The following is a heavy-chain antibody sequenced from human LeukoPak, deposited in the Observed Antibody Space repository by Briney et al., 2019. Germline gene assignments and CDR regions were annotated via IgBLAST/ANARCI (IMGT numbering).Heavy chain of an antibody. CDR2: INHSGST. J-gene: IGHJ5*02. CDR1: GGSFSGYY. D-gene: IGHD3-16*02. V-gene: IGHV4-34*01. CDR3: ASGSKYDYVWGSYRSNNWFDP. Sequence: SETLSLTCAVYGGSFSGYYWSWIRQPPGKGLEWIGEINHSGSTNYNPSLKSRVTISVDTSKDQFSLKLSSVTAADTAVYYCASGSKYDYVWGSYRSNNWFDPWGQGTLVTVSS.